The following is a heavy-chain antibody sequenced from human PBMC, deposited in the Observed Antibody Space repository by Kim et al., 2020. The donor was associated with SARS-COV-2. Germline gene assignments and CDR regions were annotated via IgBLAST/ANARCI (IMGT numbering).Heavy chain of an antibody. CDR3: ARGRSAYYFDY. CDR1: GFTFSNYN. CDR2: ISGGGVPV. D-gene: IGHD2-21*01. V-gene: IGHV3-48*02. Sequence: GGSLRLSCTGSGFTFSNYNMNWVRQAPGKGLQWISYISGGGVPVFYADSVKGRFTISRDNAKRSLYLQMNNLRDEDTAVYYCARGRSAYYFDYWGQGILV. J-gene: IGHJ4*02.